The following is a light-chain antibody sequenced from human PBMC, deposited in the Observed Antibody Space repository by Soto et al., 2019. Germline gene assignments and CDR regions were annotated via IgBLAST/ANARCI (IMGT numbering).Light chain of an antibody. Sequence: QSALTQPASVSGSPGQSITISCTGTSSDVGGYNYVSWYQQHPGKAPKLIIYEVSNRPSXXSNXFSGSKSGNTASLTISGLQAEDEADYYCNSYTSKSTGVFGTGTKLTVL. CDR3: NSYTSKSTGV. CDR1: SSDVGGYNY. CDR2: EVS. J-gene: IGLJ1*01. V-gene: IGLV2-14*01.